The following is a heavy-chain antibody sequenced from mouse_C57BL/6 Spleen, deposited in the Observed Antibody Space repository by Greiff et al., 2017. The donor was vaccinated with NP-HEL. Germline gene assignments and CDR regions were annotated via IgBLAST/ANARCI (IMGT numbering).Heavy chain of an antibody. CDR3: ARYGSRLYWYFDV. CDR2: ISYDGSN. D-gene: IGHD1-1*01. V-gene: IGHV3-6*01. J-gene: IGHJ1*03. CDR1: GYSITSGYY. Sequence: EVKLMESGPGLVKPSQSLSLTCSVTGYSITSGYYWNWIRQFPGNKLEWMGYISYDGSNNYNPSLKNRISITRDTSKNQFFLKLNSVTTEDTATYYCARYGSRLYWYFDVWGTGTTVTVSS.